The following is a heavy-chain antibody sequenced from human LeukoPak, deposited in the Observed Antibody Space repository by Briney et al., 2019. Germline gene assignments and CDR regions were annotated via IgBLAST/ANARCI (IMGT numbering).Heavy chain of an antibody. Sequence: ASVKVSCKASGGTFSSYAISWVRQAPGQGLEWMGGIIPIFGTANYAQKFQGRVTITRDTSASTAYIELRSLRSEDTAMYYCARGSTSDWPLDHWGQETLVTISS. D-gene: IGHD2-2*01. CDR2: IIPIFGTA. J-gene: IGHJ4*02. CDR1: GGTFSSYA. CDR3: ARGSTSDWPLDH. V-gene: IGHV1-69*05.